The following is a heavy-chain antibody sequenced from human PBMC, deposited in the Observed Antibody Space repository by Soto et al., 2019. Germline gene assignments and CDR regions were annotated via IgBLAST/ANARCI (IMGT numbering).Heavy chain of an antibody. V-gene: IGHV4-31*03. D-gene: IGHD3-3*02. CDR3: ARGSTVLGYFDY. CDR2: IYYSGST. J-gene: IGHJ4*02. Sequence: QVQLQESGPGLVKPSQTLPLTCTVSGGSISSGGYYWSWIRQHPGKGLEWIGYIYYSGSTYYNPSLKSRVTISVDTSKNQFSLKLSSVTAADTAVYYCARGSTVLGYFDYWGQGTLVTVSS. CDR1: GGSISSGGYY.